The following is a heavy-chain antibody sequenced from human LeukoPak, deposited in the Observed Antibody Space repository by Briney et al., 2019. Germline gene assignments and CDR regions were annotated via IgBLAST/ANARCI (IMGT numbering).Heavy chain of an antibody. Sequence: GASVKVSCKASGYTFTGYYMHWVRQAPGQGLEWMGIINPSGGSTSYAQKFQGRVTMTRDTSTSTVYMELSSLRSEDTAVYYCARAVSVDQLLFGIDYWGQGTLVTVSS. V-gene: IGHV1-46*01. CDR3: ARAVSVDQLLFGIDY. D-gene: IGHD2-2*01. J-gene: IGHJ4*02. CDR1: GYTFTGYY. CDR2: INPSGGST.